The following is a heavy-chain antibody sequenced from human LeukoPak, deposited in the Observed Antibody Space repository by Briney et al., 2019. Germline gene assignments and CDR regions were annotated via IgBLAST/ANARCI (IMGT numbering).Heavy chain of an antibody. D-gene: IGHD5-12*01. J-gene: IGHJ5*02. Sequence: PSETLSPTCTVSGGSISSSSYYWGWIRQPPGKGLEWIGSIYYSGSTYYNPSLKSRVTISVDTSKSQFSLTVSSVTAADTATYYCVRHKSLLDYLDPWGQGTLVTVSS. CDR1: GGSISSSSYY. CDR2: IYYSGST. V-gene: IGHV4-39*01. CDR3: VRHKSLLDYLDP.